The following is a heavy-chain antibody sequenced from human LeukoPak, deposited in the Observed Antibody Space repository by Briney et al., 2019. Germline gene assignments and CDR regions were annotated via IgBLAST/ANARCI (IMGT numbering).Heavy chain of an antibody. V-gene: IGHV1-69-2*01. J-gene: IGHJ5*02. CDR2: VDPEDGET. Sequence: ASVKVSCKVSGYTFIDHYMHWVQQAPGKGLEWMGLVDPEDGETIYAEKFQGRLTITADTSTDTAYMELSSLRSEDTAIYYCARATDKGQQLGRGWFDPWGQGTPVTVSS. D-gene: IGHD6-13*01. CDR1: GYTFIDHY. CDR3: ARATDKGQQLGRGWFDP.